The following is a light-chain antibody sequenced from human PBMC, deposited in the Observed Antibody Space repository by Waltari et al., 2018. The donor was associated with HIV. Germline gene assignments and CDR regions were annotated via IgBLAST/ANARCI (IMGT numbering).Light chain of an antibody. CDR3: QSADSSGTS. V-gene: IGLV3-25*03. J-gene: IGLJ2*01. CDR1: TLPKHF. CDR2: KDN. Sequence: SDEVTQTPSVSVSPGQTARITCSGETLPKHFVYWYQQKPGQAPVVVIYKDNERPSGIPERFSGSSSGTRATLTISGVQAEDEADYYCQSADSSGTSFGGGTKLTVL.